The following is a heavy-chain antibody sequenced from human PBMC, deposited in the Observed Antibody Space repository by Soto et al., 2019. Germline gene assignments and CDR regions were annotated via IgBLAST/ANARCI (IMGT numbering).Heavy chain of an antibody. Sequence: GGSLRLSCAASGFTFSDYYMSWIRQAPGKGLEWVSYISSSSSYTNYADSVKGRFTISRDNAKNSLYLQMNSLRAEDTAVYYCARVLRYFDWLPSALYYYYGMDVWGQGTTVTVSS. CDR3: ARVLRYFDWLPSALYYYYGMDV. D-gene: IGHD3-9*01. V-gene: IGHV3-11*06. CDR1: GFTFSDYY. CDR2: ISSSSSYT. J-gene: IGHJ6*02.